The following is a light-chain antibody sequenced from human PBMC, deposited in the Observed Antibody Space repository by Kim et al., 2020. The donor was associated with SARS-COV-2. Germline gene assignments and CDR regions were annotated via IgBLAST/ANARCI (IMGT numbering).Light chain of an antibody. Sequence: SPGERATLSCRASQSIATYLAWYQQRPGQAPRLLIYDASNRATGTPARISGSGSGTDFTLTISSLEPEDFAVYYCQQRSNWPLTFGGGTKVDIK. J-gene: IGKJ4*01. CDR2: DAS. CDR1: QSIATY. CDR3: QQRSNWPLT. V-gene: IGKV3-11*01.